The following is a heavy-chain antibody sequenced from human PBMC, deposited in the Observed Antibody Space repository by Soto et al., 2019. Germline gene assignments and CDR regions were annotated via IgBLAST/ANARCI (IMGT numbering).Heavy chain of an antibody. CDR3: ARSYDVVGAFDI. V-gene: IGHV3-48*02. Sequence: GGSLGLSCAASGFSFSSYSMNWVRQAPGKGLEWVSYISSSSSTIYYADSVKGRFTISRDNAKNSLYLQMNSLRDEDTAVYYCARSYDVVGAFDIWGQGTMVSVSS. CDR1: GFSFSSYS. J-gene: IGHJ3*02. CDR2: ISSSSSTI. D-gene: IGHD1-26*01.